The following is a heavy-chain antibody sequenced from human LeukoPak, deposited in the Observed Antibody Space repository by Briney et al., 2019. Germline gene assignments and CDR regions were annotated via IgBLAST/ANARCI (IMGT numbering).Heavy chain of an antibody. J-gene: IGHJ5*02. CDR2: VFYNGST. Sequence: SETLSLTCTVAGGSISNYFWSWIRQPPGKGLEWVGHVFYNGSTNYNPSLKSRVTISRDTSSIRFSLRLSSVTAADTAVYYCARFSVLNRRVNWFDPWGQGILVTVSS. V-gene: IGHV4-59*08. D-gene: IGHD4/OR15-4a*01. CDR1: GGSISNYF. CDR3: ARFSVLNRRVNWFDP.